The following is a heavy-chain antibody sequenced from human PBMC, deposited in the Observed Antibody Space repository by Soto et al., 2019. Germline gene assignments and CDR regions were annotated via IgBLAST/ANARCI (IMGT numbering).Heavy chain of an antibody. D-gene: IGHD1-1*01. CDR1: GLTVSGRKY. CDR2: LYDVDGS. J-gene: IGHJ3*01. Sequence: WGSLRISCAASGLTVSGRKYVSWVRQAPGKGLEWVSALYDVDGSFYSDSVKGRFTTSSDSSKTTVYLQMNDLRPADTAVYYCATWHEREHAYDVWGQGTTVTVSS. CDR3: ATWHEREHAYDV. V-gene: IGHV3-53*01.